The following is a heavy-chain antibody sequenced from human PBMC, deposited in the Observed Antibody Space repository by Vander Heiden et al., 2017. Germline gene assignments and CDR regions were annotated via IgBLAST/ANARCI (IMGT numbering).Heavy chain of an antibody. Sequence: EVQLLESGGGLVQPGGSLRLSCAAPEFTFSSYAMSWVRQAPGKGLEWVSAISGSGGSTYYADSVKGRFTISRDNSKNTLYLQMNSLRAEDTAVYYCAKDPYYDSSGYYNYFDYWGQGTLVTVSS. D-gene: IGHD3-22*01. V-gene: IGHV3-23*01. CDR3: AKDPYYDSSGYYNYFDY. J-gene: IGHJ4*02. CDR2: ISGSGGST. CDR1: EFTFSSYA.